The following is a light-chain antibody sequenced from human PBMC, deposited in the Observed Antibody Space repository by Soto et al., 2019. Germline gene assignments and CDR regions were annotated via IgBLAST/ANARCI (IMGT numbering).Light chain of an antibody. Sequence: QSALTQPPSASGSPGQSVTISCTGTSSDVGGYNYVSWYQQHPGKAPKLMIYEVSERPSGVPDRFSGSKSGNTASLTVSGLQADDEADYYCSSYAGSNNYVFGTGTKLTAL. J-gene: IGLJ1*01. V-gene: IGLV2-8*01. CDR1: SSDVGGYNY. CDR3: SSYAGSNNYV. CDR2: EVS.